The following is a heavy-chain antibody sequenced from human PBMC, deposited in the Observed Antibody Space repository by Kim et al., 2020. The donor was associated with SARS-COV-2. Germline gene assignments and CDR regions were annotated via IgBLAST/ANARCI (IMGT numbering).Heavy chain of an antibody. D-gene: IGHD2-8*02. CDR1: GGSFSDYT. J-gene: IGHJ6*02. Sequence: SETLSLTCAVYGGSFSDYTWTWIRQPPGKGLEWIGEINHSGSTNHNPSLKSRITISVDTSKSQFSLRLKSVTATDAAVYYCARGRAGVVPSPVLGLGTYYHYYAMDVWGRGTPVTVSS. CDR2: INHSGST. CDR3: ARGRAGVVPSPVLGLGTYYHYYAMDV. V-gene: IGHV4-34*01.